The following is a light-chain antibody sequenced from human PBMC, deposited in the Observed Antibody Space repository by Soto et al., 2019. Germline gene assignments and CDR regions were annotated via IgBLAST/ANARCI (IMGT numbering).Light chain of an antibody. CDR2: AAS. V-gene: IGKV1-39*01. CDR1: QSIHSY. Sequence: DIQMTQSPSSLSASVGERVTITCRASQSIHSYLNWYQQKAGKAPKLLIYAASSLQSGVPSRFSGSGFGTDFTLTISSLQPEDFATYYCQQSYSTPRTFGQGTKVEIK. J-gene: IGKJ1*01. CDR3: QQSYSTPRT.